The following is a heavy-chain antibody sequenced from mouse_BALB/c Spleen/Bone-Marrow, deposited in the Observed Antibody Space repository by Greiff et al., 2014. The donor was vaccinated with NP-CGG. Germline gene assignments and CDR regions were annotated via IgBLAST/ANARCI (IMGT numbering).Heavy chain of an antibody. Sequence: VQLQQSGAELVKPGASVKLSCTASGFNFKDTYMHWVKQRPEQGLEWIGRIDPANGNTKYDPKFQGKATITADTSSNTAYLQLSSLTSEAAAVYYCARWEYYSLDYWGQGTSVTVSS. D-gene: IGHD4-1*01. CDR1: GFNFKDTY. CDR2: IDPANGNT. V-gene: IGHV14-3*02. CDR3: ARWEYYSLDY. J-gene: IGHJ4*01.